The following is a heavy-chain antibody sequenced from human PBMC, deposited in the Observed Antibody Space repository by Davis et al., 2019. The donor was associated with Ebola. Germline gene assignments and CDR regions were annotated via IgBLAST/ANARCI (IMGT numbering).Heavy chain of an antibody. Sequence: PSETLSLTCAVYGGSFSGYYWSWIRQPPGKGLEWIGEINHSGSTNYNPSLKSRVTISVDTSKNQFSLKLSSVTAADTAVYYCARYDRPQVAYYYYYGMDVWGQGTTVTVSS. J-gene: IGHJ6*02. D-gene: IGHD3-16*01. CDR2: INHSGST. CDR3: ARYDRPQVAYYYYYGMDV. CDR1: GGSFSGYY. V-gene: IGHV4-34*01.